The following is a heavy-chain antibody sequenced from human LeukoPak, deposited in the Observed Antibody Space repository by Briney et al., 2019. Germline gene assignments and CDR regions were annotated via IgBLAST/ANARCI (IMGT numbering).Heavy chain of an antibody. V-gene: IGHV4-34*01. CDR1: GGSFSGYY. D-gene: IGHD3-9*01. J-gene: IGHJ4*02. Sequence: PSETLSLTCAVYGGSFSGYYWSWIRQPPGKGLEWVWEINHSGSTNYNPALKNRVTISVNTSKNQFSLKLSSVTAADTAVYYCASVQYYDILTGYFDYWGQGTLVTVSS. CDR2: INHSGST. CDR3: ASVQYYDILTGYFDY.